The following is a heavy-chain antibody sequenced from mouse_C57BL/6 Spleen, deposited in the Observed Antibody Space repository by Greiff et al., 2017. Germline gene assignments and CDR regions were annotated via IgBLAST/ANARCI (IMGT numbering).Heavy chain of an antibody. CDR1: GYTFTSYW. CDR3: ARKGDYYGSTSMDY. V-gene: IGHV1-69*01. J-gene: IGHJ4*01. D-gene: IGHD1-1*01. CDR2: IDPSDSYT. Sequence: QVQLKQPGAELVMPGASVKLSCKASGYTFTSYWMHWVKQRPGQGLEWIGEIDPSDSYTNYNQKFKGKSTLTVDKSSSTAYMQLSSLTSEDSAVYYCARKGDYYGSTSMDYWGQGTSVTVSS.